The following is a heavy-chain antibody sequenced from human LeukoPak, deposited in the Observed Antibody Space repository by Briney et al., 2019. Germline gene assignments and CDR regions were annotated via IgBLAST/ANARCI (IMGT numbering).Heavy chain of an antibody. CDR1: GYTFTSYY. CDR3: ASGRPQYQLLLLSYYYYYMDV. CDR2: INPSGGST. V-gene: IGHV1-46*01. Sequence: ASVKVSCKASGYTFTSYYMHWVRQAPGQGLEWMGIINPSGGSTSYAQKFQGRVTMTRDMSTSTVYMELSSLRSEDTAVYYCASGRPQYQLLLLSYYYYYMDVWGKGTTVTVS. J-gene: IGHJ6*03. D-gene: IGHD2-2*01.